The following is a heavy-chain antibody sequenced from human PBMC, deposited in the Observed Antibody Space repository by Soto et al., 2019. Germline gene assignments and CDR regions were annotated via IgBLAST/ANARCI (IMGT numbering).Heavy chain of an antibody. D-gene: IGHD3-22*01. CDR2: IHNSGNT. V-gene: IGHV4-30-4*01. CDR1: CDSISRGDYF. CDR3: ARDRQYFDRSGHYFWNWFNP. J-gene: IGHJ5*02. Sequence: SETLSLTCTVSCDSISRGDYFWSWIRQPPGEGLEWIGYIHNSGNTFYNPSLKSRLTMSVDTSKNQFSLKLSSVTAADTAVYYCARDRQYFDRSGHYFWNWFNPWGQGTLVTVSS.